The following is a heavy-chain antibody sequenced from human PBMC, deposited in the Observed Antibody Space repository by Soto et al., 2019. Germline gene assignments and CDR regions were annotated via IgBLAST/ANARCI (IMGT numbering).Heavy chain of an antibody. D-gene: IGHD3-10*01. Sequence: PGGSLRLSCAASGSTFSGYYMSWIRQAPGKGLEWVSYISSSISYTNYADSVNGRFTISRDNAKKSLYLQMNSLRAEDTAVYYCARYIYYYVDDWGQGTMVTASS. CDR1: GSTFSGYY. J-gene: IGHJ4*02. V-gene: IGHV3-11*06. CDR3: ARYIYYYVDD. CDR2: ISSSISYT.